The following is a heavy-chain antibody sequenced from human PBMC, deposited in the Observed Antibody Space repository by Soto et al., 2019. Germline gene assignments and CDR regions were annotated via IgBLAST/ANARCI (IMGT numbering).Heavy chain of an antibody. CDR1: SGSISSSNW. CDR2: IYHSGST. D-gene: IGHD3-3*01. Sequence: SETLSLTCAVSSGSISSSNWWSWVRQPPGKGLEWIGEIYHSGSTNYNPSLKSRVTISVDKSKNQFSLKLSSVTAADTAVYYCASLPYYDFWSGYVNWGQGTLVTVSS. V-gene: IGHV4-4*02. J-gene: IGHJ4*02. CDR3: ASLPYYDFWSGYVN.